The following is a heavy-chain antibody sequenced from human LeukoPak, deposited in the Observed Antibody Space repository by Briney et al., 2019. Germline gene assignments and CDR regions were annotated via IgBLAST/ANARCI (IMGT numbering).Heavy chain of an antibody. J-gene: IGHJ4*02. CDR3: ARDYYYGSGSYYNVFDY. CDR2: ISVYNGNT. V-gene: IGHV1-18*01. D-gene: IGHD3-10*01. CDR1: GYTFTSYG. Sequence: GASVKVSCKASGYTFTSYGISWVRRAPGQGLEWMGWISVYNGNTNYAQKLQGRVTLTTDTSTSTAYMDLRSLRSDDTAVYYCARDYYYGSGSYYNVFDYWGQGTLVTVSS.